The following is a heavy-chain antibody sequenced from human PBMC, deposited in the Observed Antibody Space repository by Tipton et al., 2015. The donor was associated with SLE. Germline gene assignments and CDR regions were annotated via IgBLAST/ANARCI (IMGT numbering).Heavy chain of an antibody. Sequence: TLSLTCTVSGGSISSSSYYWGWIRQPPGKGLEWIGGVYYSGSTHYNPSLKSRVTISVDTSKNRFSLKLSSVTAADTAVYYCARHDTNYGRNWFDPWGQGTLVTVSS. CDR1: GGSISSSSYY. V-gene: IGHV4-39*01. CDR3: ARHDTNYGRNWFDP. CDR2: VYYSGST. D-gene: IGHD2-8*01. J-gene: IGHJ5*02.